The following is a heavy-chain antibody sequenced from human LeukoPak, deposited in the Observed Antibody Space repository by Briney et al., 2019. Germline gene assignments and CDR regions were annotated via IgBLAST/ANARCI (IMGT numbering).Heavy chain of an antibody. D-gene: IGHD3-10*01. CDR1: GYTFTGYY. V-gene: IGHV1-2*02. CDR2: INPNSGGT. Sequence: ASVKVSCKASGYTFTGYYMHWVRQAPGQGLEWMGWINPNSGGTNYAQKFQGRVTMTRDTSISTAYMELSRLRSDDTAVYYCAREVGYARPWFGESMNWFDPWGQGTLVTVSS. CDR3: AREVGYARPWFGESMNWFDP. J-gene: IGHJ5*02.